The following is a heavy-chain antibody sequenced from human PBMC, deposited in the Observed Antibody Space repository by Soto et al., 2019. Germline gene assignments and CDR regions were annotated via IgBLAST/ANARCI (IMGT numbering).Heavy chain of an antibody. D-gene: IGHD3-10*01. CDR3: ARDGSYYGSGRRHASDI. Sequence: SETLSLTCTVSGGSISSGGYYWSWIRQHPGKGLEWIGYIYYSGSTYYNPSLKSRVTISVDTSKNQFSLKLSSVTAADTAVYYCARDGSYYGSGRRHASDIWGQGTMVTVSS. CDR2: IYYSGST. V-gene: IGHV4-31*03. J-gene: IGHJ3*02. CDR1: GGSISSGGYY.